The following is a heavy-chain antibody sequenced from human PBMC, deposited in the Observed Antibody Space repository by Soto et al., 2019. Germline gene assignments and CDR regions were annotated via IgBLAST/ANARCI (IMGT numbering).Heavy chain of an antibody. D-gene: IGHD3-10*01. J-gene: IGHJ4*02. CDR2: ISYTGST. Sequence: QVQLQESGPGLVKPSQTLTLTCNVSGGSISSGNYYWSWIRQPPGKGLEWIAYISYTGSTYYSPYLKSRVTISVDASKNQFSLRLSSVTAADTAVYYCARDDGSGSSHWGQGTLLTVSS. CDR3: ARDDGSGSSH. CDR1: GGSISSGNYY. V-gene: IGHV4-30-4*01.